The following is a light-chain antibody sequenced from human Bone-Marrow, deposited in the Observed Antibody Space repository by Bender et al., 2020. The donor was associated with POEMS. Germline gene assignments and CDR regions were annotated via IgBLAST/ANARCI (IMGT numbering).Light chain of an antibody. Sequence: QSALTQPPSASGSPGQSVTISCTGTSSDIGYYNYVSWYQHHPGKVPKLMIYEVSKRPSGVPARFSGSKSGNTASLTVSGLQAEDEADYYCAAWGGSGVFGTGTKVSVL. CDR1: SSDIGYYNY. CDR3: AAWGGSGV. CDR2: EVS. V-gene: IGLV2-8*01. J-gene: IGLJ1*01.